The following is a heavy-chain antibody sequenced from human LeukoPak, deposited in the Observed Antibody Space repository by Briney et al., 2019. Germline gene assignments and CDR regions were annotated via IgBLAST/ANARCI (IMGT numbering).Heavy chain of an antibody. CDR3: VRGGGADRPYGPDV. CDR2: INSDGTST. CDR1: GFTFSSYW. D-gene: IGHD6-6*01. V-gene: IGHV3-74*01. J-gene: IGHJ6*02. Sequence: PGGSLRLSCAAFGFTFSSYWIHWVRQAPGKGPVWVSRINSDGTSTTYADPVKGRFTISRDSAKNTVYLQMNSLRAEDTAVYYCVRGGGADRPYGPDVWGQGTTVTVSS.